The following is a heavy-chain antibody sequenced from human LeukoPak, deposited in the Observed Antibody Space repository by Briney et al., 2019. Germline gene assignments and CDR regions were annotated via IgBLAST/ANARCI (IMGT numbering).Heavy chain of an antibody. J-gene: IGHJ4*02. D-gene: IGHD6-19*01. CDR2: ISAYNGNT. Sequence: ASVKVSCKASGYTFTSYGISWVRQAPGQGLEWMGWISAYNGNTNYAQKLQGRVTMTEDTSTDTAFMELSSLRSEDTAVYYCTTGPYRGRAGLQDYWGQGTLVTVSS. CDR3: TTGPYRGRAGLQDY. CDR1: GYTFTSYG. V-gene: IGHV1-18*01.